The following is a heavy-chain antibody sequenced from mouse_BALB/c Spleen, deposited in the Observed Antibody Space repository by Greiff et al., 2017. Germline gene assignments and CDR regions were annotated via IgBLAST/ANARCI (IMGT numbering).Heavy chain of an antibody. CDR2: ISNGGGST. D-gene: IGHD1-1*01. CDR3: ARHGVEKYCFDY. J-gene: IGHJ2*01. Sequence: EVKLVESGGGLVQPGGSLKLSCAASGFTFSSYTMSWVRQTPEKRLEWVASISNGGGSTYYPDTVKGRFTISRDNAKNTLYLQMSSLKSEDTAMYYCARHGVEKYCFDYWGQGTTLTVSA. V-gene: IGHV5-12-2*01. CDR1: GFTFSSYT.